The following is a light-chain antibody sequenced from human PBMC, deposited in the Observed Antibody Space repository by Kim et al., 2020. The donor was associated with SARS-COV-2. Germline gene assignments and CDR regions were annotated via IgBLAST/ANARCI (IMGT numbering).Light chain of an antibody. Sequence: SVALGRTAMVTCGGSIIGSKNVHWYKQRPGQAPVLVIDRDDNRPSGIPERFSGSNSGNTATLTISRAQAGDEADYYCHVWDSSTVVCGGGTQLTVL. CDR1: IIGSKN. CDR2: RDD. J-gene: IGLJ3*02. CDR3: HVWDSSTVV. V-gene: IGLV3-9*01.